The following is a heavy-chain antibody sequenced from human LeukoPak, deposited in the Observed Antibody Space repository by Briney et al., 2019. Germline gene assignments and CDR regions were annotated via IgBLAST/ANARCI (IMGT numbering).Heavy chain of an antibody. J-gene: IGHJ6*03. CDR1: GYTFTGYY. CDR3: AREEQQLVWPDAYYYMDV. Sequence: ASVKVSCKASGYTFTGYYMHWVRQAPGQGLEWMGRINPNSGGTNYAQKFQGRVTMTRDTSISTAYMELSRLRSDDTAMYYCAREEQQLVWPDAYYYMDVWGKGTTVTVSS. CDR2: INPNSGGT. D-gene: IGHD6-13*01. V-gene: IGHV1-2*06.